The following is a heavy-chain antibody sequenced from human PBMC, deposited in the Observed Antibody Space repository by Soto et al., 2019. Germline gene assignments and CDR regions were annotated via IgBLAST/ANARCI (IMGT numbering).Heavy chain of an antibody. J-gene: IGHJ1*01. CDR2: IIPIFGTA. CDR3: ASSSTNYGDDEGDSYYGTAVCGRGNTGAGAS. D-gene: IGHD4-17*01. V-gene: IGHV1-69*13. Sequence: SVKVSCKASGGTFTSYAISWVRQAPGQGLEWMGGIIPIFGTANYAQKFQGRVTITADESTSTAYMELSSLRSEDTAVYYCASSSTNYGDDEGDSYYGTAVCGRGNTGAGASGG. CDR1: GGTFTSYA.